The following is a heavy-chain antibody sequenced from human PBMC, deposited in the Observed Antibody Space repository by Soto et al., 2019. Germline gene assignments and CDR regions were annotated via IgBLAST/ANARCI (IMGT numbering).Heavy chain of an antibody. CDR1: GGSISSYY. D-gene: IGHD3-3*01. CDR2: IYTSGST. CDR3: ARDYTIFGVVLSHVFDY. J-gene: IGHJ4*02. Sequence: PSETLSLTCTVSGGSISSYYLSWIRQPAGKGLEWIGRIYTSGSTNYNPSLKSRVTMSVDTSKNQFSLKLSSVTAADTAVYYCARDYTIFGVVLSHVFDYWGQGTLVTVYS. V-gene: IGHV4-4*07.